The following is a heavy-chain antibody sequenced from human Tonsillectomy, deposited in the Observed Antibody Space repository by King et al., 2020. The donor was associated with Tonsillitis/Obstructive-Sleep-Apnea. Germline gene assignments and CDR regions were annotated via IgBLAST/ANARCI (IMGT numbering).Heavy chain of an antibody. CDR2: ISYDGSNK. CDR1: GFTFSSYT. Sequence: VQLVESGGGVVQPGRSLRISCAASGFTFSSYTMHWVRQAPGKGLEWVALISYDGSNKYYADSVKGRFTISRDNSKNTLYLQMNSLRPEDTAVYYCVSREGYFDLWGRGTLVTVSS. J-gene: IGHJ2*01. V-gene: IGHV3-30*04. D-gene: IGHD1-26*01. CDR3: VSREGYFDL.